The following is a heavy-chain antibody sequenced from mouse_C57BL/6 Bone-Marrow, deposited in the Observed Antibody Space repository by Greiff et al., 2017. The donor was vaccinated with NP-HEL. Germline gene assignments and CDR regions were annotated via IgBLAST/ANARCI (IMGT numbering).Heavy chain of an antibody. CDR2: IHPNSGST. Sequence: QVQLQQPGAELVKPGASVKLSCKASGYTFTSYWMHWVKQRPGQGLEWIGMIHPNSGSTNYNEKFKSKATLTVDKSSSTAYMQLSSLTSEDSAVYYCARCPYYYGSSCYCFDYWGQGTTLTVSS. D-gene: IGHD1-1*01. CDR1: GYTFTSYW. V-gene: IGHV1-64*01. CDR3: ARCPYYYGSSCYCFDY. J-gene: IGHJ2*01.